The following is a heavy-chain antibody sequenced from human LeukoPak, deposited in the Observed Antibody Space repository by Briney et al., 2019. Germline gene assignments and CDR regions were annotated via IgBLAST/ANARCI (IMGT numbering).Heavy chain of an antibody. Sequence: GGSLRLSCAASGFIFSNYAMSWVRQVPGRGLEWVSTISSRGDSTYVADSVKGRFAISRDNSKNSLYLQMNTVRAEDTAVYYCVKGPRPDITVAHTVENWGQGTLVTVSS. CDR2: ISSRGDST. J-gene: IGHJ4*02. CDR3: VKGPRPDITVAHTVEN. CDR1: GFIFSNYA. V-gene: IGHV3-23*01. D-gene: IGHD6-19*01.